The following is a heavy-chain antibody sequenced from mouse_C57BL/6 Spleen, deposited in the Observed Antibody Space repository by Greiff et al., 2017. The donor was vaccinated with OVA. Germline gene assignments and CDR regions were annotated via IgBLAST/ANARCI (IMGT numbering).Heavy chain of an antibody. V-gene: IGHV1-52*01. CDR3: ARPPITGKGWYFDV. J-gene: IGHJ1*03. Sequence: QVQLQQPGAELVRPGSSVKLSCKASGYTFTSYWMHWVKQRPIQGLEWIGNIDPSDCETHYNQKFKDKATLTVDKSSSTAYMQLSSLTSEDSAVYYCARPPITGKGWYFDVWGTGTTVTVSS. CDR1: GYTFTSYW. CDR2: IDPSDCET. D-gene: IGHD4-1*01.